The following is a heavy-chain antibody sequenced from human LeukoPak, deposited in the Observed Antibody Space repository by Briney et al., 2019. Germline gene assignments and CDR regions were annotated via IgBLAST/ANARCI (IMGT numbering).Heavy chain of an antibody. V-gene: IGHV1-69*05. Sequence: SVKVSCKASGGTFSSYAISWVRQAPGQGLEWMGGIIPIFGTANYAQKFQGRVTMTRDTSTSTVYMELSSLRSEDTAVYYCARNTINTASDAFDIWGQGTMVTVSS. J-gene: IGHJ3*02. CDR2: IIPIFGTA. D-gene: IGHD5-18*01. CDR3: ARNTINTASDAFDI. CDR1: GGTFSSYA.